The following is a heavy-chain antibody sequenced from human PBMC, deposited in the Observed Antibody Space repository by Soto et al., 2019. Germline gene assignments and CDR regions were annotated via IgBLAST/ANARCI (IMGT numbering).Heavy chain of an antibody. J-gene: IGHJ6*02. CDR1: GFTFSSYA. V-gene: IGHV3-23*01. D-gene: IGHD4-17*01. Sequence: GGSLRLSCAASGFTFSSYAMSWVRQAPGKGLEWVSAISGCGGSTFYAYSVKGRFTISTDNSKNTLYLQMNSRRAEDTAVYYCAKPPSYGDYYYGMDVWGQGTTVTVSS. CDR3: AKPPSYGDYYYGMDV. CDR2: ISGCGGST.